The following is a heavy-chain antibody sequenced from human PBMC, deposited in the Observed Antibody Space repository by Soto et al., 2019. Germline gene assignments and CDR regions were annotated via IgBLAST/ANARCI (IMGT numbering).Heavy chain of an antibody. J-gene: IGHJ4*02. Sequence: EVQLVESGGGLVQPGGSLRLSCAASGFTVSSNYMSWARQAPGKGLERVSVIYSGGSTYYANSVKGRFTISRHNSKNTLYLQMNSLRAEDTAVYYCAREGAGTDYWGQGTLVTVSS. CDR2: IYSGGST. D-gene: IGHD6-19*01. CDR3: AREGAGTDY. CDR1: GFTVSSNY. V-gene: IGHV3-53*04.